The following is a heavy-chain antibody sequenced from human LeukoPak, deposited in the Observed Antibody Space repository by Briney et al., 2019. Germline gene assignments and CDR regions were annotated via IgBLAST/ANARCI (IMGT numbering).Heavy chain of an antibody. J-gene: IGHJ5*02. CDR2: ISDGGAAT. CDR1: GFTFSNYA. Sequence: GGSLRLSCAASGFTFSNYAMTWARQAPGKGLEWVSTISDGGAATYYADSVKGRFTISRDNSKNTLSLQMNSLRAEDTAVYYCAKALNVLVPSTSRWFDPWGQGTLVIVSS. V-gene: IGHV3-23*01. D-gene: IGHD2-2*01. CDR3: AKALNVLVPSTSRWFDP.